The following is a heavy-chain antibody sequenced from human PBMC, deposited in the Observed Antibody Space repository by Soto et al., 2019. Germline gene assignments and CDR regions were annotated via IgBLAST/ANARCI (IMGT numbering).Heavy chain of an antibody. V-gene: IGHV2-5*02. D-gene: IGHD4-17*01. J-gene: IGHJ5*02. CDR1: GFSLNNNGVG. Sequence: QITLKESGPTLVKPTQTLTLTCSFSGFSLNNNGVGVGWIRQPPGKALEWLAVIYWDDDRRYSPSLKNRLTITKETSINQVVLTMTNMDPMDTATYFCAHTDTVTTPGRWFDPWGQGTPVTVSS. CDR2: IYWDDDR. CDR3: AHTDTVTTPGRWFDP.